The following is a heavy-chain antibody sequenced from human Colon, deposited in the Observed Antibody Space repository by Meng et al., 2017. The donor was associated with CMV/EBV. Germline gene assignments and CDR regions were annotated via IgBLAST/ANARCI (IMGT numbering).Heavy chain of an antibody. CDR1: GYAFIDYY. D-gene: IGHD6-25*01. J-gene: IGHJ4*02. Sequence: ASVKVSCKASGYAFIDYYIHWVRQAPGQSLEWMGWMNSDAGNTVYAPQFRGRVTMTRDTSINTAYMELRSLKSDDPAVYYCARGSQSQRLLDYWGQGTMVTVSS. CDR2: MNSDAGNT. CDR3: ARGSQSQRLLDY. V-gene: IGHV1-2*02.